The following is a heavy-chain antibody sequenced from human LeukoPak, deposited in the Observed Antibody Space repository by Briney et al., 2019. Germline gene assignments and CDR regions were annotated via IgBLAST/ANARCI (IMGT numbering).Heavy chain of an antibody. Sequence: SETLSLTCTVSGASVSATNYYWSWLRQHPGKGPEWIAYIYYDAGAYYNPSLESRVTISLDSSANQFSLGLSSVTAADTAVYYCARGQRELKCGPDYWGQGTVVTVSS. CDR1: GASVSATNYY. J-gene: IGHJ4*02. V-gene: IGHV4-31*03. D-gene: IGHD2-21*01. CDR3: ARGQRELKCGPDY. CDR2: IYYDAGA.